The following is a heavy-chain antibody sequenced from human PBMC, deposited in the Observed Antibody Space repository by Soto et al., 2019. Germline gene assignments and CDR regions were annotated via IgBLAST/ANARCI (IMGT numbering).Heavy chain of an antibody. D-gene: IGHD2-2*01. CDR3: ANAGADCSSTSCYWFDP. CDR1: GGTFSSYA. V-gene: IGHV1-69*01. J-gene: IGHJ5*02. Sequence: QVQLVQSGAEVKKPGSSVKVSCKASGGTFSSYAISWVRQAPGQGLEWMGGIIPIFGTANYAQKFQGRVTITADESTSTAYMELSSLRSEDTAVYYFANAGADCSSTSCYWFDPWGQGTLVTVSS. CDR2: IIPIFGTA.